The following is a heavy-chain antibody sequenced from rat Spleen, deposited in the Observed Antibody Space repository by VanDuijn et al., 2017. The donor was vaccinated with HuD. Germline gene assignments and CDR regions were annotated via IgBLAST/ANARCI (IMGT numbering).Heavy chain of an antibody. CDR3: ARRWYFDF. CDR1: GFTFSGNW. J-gene: IGHJ1*01. CDR2: ISYDGSST. V-gene: IGHV5-29*01. Sequence: EVQLVESGGGLVQPGNSLKLSCAASGFTFSGNWLNWIRQGPGKGLEWVATISYDGSSTYYRDSVKGRFTISRDNAKSTLYLQMDSLRSEDTATYYCARRWYFDFWGPGTMVTVSS.